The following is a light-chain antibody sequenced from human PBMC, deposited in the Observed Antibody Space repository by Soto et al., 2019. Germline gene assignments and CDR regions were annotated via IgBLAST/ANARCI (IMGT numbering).Light chain of an antibody. Sequence: QSALTQPASVSGSPGQSITLSCTGTSSDIGGYDYVSWYQRHPGKAPKLIIYDVNNRPSGVSNRFSGSKSGHTASLTISGLQAEDEADYYGTSYASGSSHVVFGGGTKLTVL. V-gene: IGLV2-14*01. CDR1: SSDIGGYDY. CDR3: TSYASGSSHVV. CDR2: DVN. J-gene: IGLJ2*01.